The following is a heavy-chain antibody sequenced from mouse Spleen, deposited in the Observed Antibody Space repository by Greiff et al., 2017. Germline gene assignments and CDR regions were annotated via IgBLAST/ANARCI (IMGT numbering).Heavy chain of an antibody. CDR1: GYTFTSYY. V-gene: IGHV1S56*01. CDR3: ARMGRDWYFDV. Sequence: LVESGPELVKPGASVRISCKASGYTFTSYYIHWVKQRPGQGLEWIGWIYPGNVNTKYNEKFKGKATLTADKSSSTAYMQLSSLTSEDSAVYYCARMGRDWYFDVWGAGTTVTVSS. D-gene: IGHD4-1*01. J-gene: IGHJ1*01. CDR2: IYPGNVNT.